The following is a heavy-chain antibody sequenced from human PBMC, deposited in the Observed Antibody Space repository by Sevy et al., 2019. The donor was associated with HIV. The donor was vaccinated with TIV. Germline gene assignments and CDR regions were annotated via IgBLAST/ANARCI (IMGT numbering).Heavy chain of an antibody. Sequence: GGSLRLSCAASGFTFSSYGMHWVRQAPGKGLEWVAVISYDGSNKYYEDSVKGRFTISRDNSKNTLYLQMNSLRAEDTAVYYCAKAYYYDSSGYYQEYYFDYWGQGTLVTVSS. CDR1: GFTFSSYG. J-gene: IGHJ4*02. V-gene: IGHV3-30*18. D-gene: IGHD3-22*01. CDR2: ISYDGSNK. CDR3: AKAYYYDSSGYYQEYYFDY.